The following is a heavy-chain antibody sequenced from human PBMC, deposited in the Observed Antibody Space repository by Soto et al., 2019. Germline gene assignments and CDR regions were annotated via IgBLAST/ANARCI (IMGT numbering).Heavy chain of an antibody. V-gene: IGHV4-34*01. J-gene: IGHJ3*02. Sequence: PSETLSLTCAVYGGSFSGYYWGWIRQPPGKGLEWIGEINHSGSTNYNPSLKSRVTISVDTSKNQFSLKLSSVTAADTAVYYCARYGDENAFDIWGQGTMVTVS. CDR3: ARYGDENAFDI. CDR2: INHSGST. CDR1: GGSFSGYY. D-gene: IGHD4-17*01.